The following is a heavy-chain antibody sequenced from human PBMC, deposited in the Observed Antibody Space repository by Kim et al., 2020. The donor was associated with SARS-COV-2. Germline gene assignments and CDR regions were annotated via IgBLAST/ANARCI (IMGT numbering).Heavy chain of an antibody. CDR2: ISYTGTA. V-gene: IGHV4-31*03. CDR3: AKDHTSGSWYALDY. J-gene: IGHJ4*02. Sequence: SETLSLTCTVSGGSISSTNSWWSWIRQHPGKGLEWIGYISYTGTAYYNPSLKSRPVMSVDTSNNQFSLILNSVTAADTAMYYCAKDHTSGSWYALDYWGQGILVTVSS. D-gene: IGHD6-13*01. CDR1: GGSISSTNSW.